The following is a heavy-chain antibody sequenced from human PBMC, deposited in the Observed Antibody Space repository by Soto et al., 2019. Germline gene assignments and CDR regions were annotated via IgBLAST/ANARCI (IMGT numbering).Heavy chain of an antibody. J-gene: IGHJ4*02. CDR1: GGSISSGGYY. V-gene: IGHV4-31*03. CDR2: IYYSGSA. CDR3: ARGGGYYDILTGYPTSD. D-gene: IGHD3-9*01. Sequence: QVQLQESGPGLVKPSQTLSLTCTVSGGSISSGGYYWSWIRQHPGKGLEWIGYIYYSGSAYYNPSLKSRVTISVDTSKNQFSLKLSSVTAADTAVYYCARGGGYYDILTGYPTSDWGQGTLVTVSS.